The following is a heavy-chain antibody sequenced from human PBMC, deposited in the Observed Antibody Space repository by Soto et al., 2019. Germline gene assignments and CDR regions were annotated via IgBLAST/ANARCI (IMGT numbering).Heavy chain of an antibody. CDR2: ISGTGDST. CDR3: AKRSGASLLDY. D-gene: IGHD6-19*01. Sequence: GGSLRLSCAASGFIFKNYAMSWVRQAPGKGLEWVSAISGTGDSTYYADSVKGRFTVSRDNFKNTLSLQMNSLRAEDTAVYYCAKRSGASLLDYWGQGTLVTVSS. CDR1: GFIFKNYA. V-gene: IGHV3-23*01. J-gene: IGHJ4*02.